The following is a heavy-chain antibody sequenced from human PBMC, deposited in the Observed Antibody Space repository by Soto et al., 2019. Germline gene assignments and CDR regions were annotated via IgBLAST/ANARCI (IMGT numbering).Heavy chain of an antibody. CDR3: ARDIGSSWYGASSVWFDP. CDR2: IYYSGST. J-gene: IGHJ5*02. V-gene: IGHV4-31*03. D-gene: IGHD6-13*01. Sequence: PSETLSLTCTVSGGSISSGGYYWSWIRQHPGKGLEWIGYIYYSGSTYYNPSLKSRVTISVDTSKNQFSLKLSSVTAADTAVYYCARDIGSSWYGASSVWFDPWGQGTLVTVS. CDR1: GGSISSGGYY.